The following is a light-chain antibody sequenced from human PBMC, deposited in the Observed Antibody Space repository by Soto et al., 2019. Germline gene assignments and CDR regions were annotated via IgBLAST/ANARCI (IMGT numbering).Light chain of an antibody. CDR3: QQYNNWPPLT. J-gene: IGKJ4*01. CDR1: QSVSSN. Sequence: EIVMTQSPATLSVSPGERATLSCRASQSVSSNLAWYQKRPGQAPRLLIYGASTRATGVPARFSGSGSGTEFTLTISSLLSEDFAVYYCQQYNNWPPLTFGGGTKVEIK. V-gene: IGKV3-15*01. CDR2: GAS.